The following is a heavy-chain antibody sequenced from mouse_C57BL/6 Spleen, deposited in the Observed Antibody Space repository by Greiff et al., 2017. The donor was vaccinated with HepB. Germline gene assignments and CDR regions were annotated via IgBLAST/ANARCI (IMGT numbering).Heavy chain of an antibody. CDR3: ARCGRKLPYAMDY. CDR2: IDPSDSYT. J-gene: IGHJ4*01. Sequence: VQLQQPGAELVMPGASVKLSCKASGYTFTSYWMHWVKQRPGQGLEWIGEIDPSDSYTNYNQKFKGKSTLTVDKSSSTAYMQLSSLTSEDSAVYYCARCGRKLPYAMDYWGQGTSVTVSS. V-gene: IGHV1-69*01. CDR1: GYTFTSYW.